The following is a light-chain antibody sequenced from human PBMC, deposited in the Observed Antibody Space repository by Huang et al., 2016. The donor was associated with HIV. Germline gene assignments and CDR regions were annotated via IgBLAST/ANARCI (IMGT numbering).Light chain of an antibody. V-gene: IGKV3-11*01. CDR1: QSISIY. CDR3: QQRSNWPLT. CDR2: DAS. Sequence: EIVLTQSPATLSLSPGESATPSCRARQSISIYLGWDQQKPGQAPRLLIYDASNRATGIPARFSGSGSGTDFTLTINSLEPEDFAVYYCQQRSNWPLTFGGGTKVEIK. J-gene: IGKJ4*01.